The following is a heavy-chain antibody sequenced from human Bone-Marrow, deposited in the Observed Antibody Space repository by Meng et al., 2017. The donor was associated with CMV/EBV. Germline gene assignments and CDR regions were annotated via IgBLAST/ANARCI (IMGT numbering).Heavy chain of an antibody. CDR2: ITRSGGTI. J-gene: IGHJ4*02. Sequence: GGSLRLSCAVSGFTFSRFEMNWVRQVPGKGRVWVSYITRSGGTINYADSVKGRFTMSRNNPKSSTYQQMSSLIAEETAVYYCAREHSSTSSFDYWGQGTLVTVSS. D-gene: IGHD2-2*01. V-gene: IGHV3-48*03. CDR1: GFTFSRFE. CDR3: AREHSSTSSFDY.